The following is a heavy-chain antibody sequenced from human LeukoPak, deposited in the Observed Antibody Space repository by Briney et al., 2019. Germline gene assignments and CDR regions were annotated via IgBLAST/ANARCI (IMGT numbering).Heavy chain of an antibody. D-gene: IGHD4-23*01. Sequence: ASVKVSCKASGYTFTSYYMHWVRQAPGQGLEWMGIINPSGGSTSYAQKFQGRVTMTRDTSTSTVYMELSSLRSEDTAVYYCARDRVGVVTPGDAFDIWSQGTMVTVSS. V-gene: IGHV1-46*01. CDR2: INPSGGST. CDR1: GYTFTSYY. CDR3: ARDRVGVVTPGDAFDI. J-gene: IGHJ3*02.